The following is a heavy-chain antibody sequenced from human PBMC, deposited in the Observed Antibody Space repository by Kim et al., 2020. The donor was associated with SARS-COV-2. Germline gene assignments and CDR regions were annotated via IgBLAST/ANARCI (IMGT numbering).Heavy chain of an antibody. Sequence: GGSLRLSCAASGFTFSSYWMHWVRQAPGKGLVWVSRINSDGSSTSYADSVKGRFTISRDNAKNTVYLQMNSLRAEDTAVYYCARGPTGYDSSGYYYGCYYWGGGTLVTVSP. J-gene: IGHJ4*02. V-gene: IGHV3-74*01. CDR2: INSDGSST. CDR1: GFTFSSYW. CDR3: ARGPTGYDSSGYYYGCYY. D-gene: IGHD3-22*01.